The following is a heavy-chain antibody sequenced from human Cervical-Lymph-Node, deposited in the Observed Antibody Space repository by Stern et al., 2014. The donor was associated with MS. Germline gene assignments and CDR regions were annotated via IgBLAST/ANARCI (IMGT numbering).Heavy chain of an antibody. J-gene: IGHJ4*02. CDR1: GCTVSRDY. D-gene: IGHD1-1*01. Sequence: EVQLVESGGGVIQPGGSLRLSCTASGCTVSRDYMTWVRQAPGKGLEWVSLITNVGSTFYTDSVKGRFTISRDDSKNPVYLHMTSLRAEDTAMYYCARDTSSPERSDWWGQGTLVTVSS. CDR3: ARDTSSPERSDW. V-gene: IGHV3-53*01. CDR2: ITNVGST.